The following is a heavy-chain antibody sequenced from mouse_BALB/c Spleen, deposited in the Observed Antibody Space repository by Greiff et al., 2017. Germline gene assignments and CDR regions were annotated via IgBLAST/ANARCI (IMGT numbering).Heavy chain of an antibody. D-gene: IGHD1-1*01. CDR1: GFTFSSFG. Sequence: EVKLVESGGGLVQPGGSRKLSCAASGFTFSSFGMHWVRQAPEKGLEWVAYISSGSSTIYYADTVKGRFTISRDNPKNTLFLQMTSLRSEDTAMYYCARRFITTVVNYAMDYWGQGTSVTVSS. J-gene: IGHJ4*01. CDR3: ARRFITTVVNYAMDY. CDR2: ISSGSSTI. V-gene: IGHV5-17*02.